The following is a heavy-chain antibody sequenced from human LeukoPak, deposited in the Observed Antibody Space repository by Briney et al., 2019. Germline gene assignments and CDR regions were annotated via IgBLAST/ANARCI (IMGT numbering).Heavy chain of an antibody. CDR2: ISSSSYI. CDR3: ASDILTGYLYY. D-gene: IGHD3-9*01. Sequence: GGSLRLSCAASGFTFSSYSMNWVRQAPGKGLEWISSISSSSYIYYADSVKGRFTISRDNAKNSLYLQMNSLRAEDTAVYYCASDILTGYLYYWGQGTLVTVSS. V-gene: IGHV3-21*01. J-gene: IGHJ4*02. CDR1: GFTFSSYS.